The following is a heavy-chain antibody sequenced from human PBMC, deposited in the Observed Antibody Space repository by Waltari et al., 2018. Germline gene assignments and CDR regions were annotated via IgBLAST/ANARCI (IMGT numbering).Heavy chain of an antibody. CDR3: ARGAVGEGAYFDY. CDR1: GFTFSSYS. V-gene: IGHV3-21*01. D-gene: IGHD1-26*01. Sequence: EVQLVESGGGLVKPGGSLRLSCAASGFTFSSYSMNWVRQAPGKGLEWVSSISSSSSYIYYADSVKGRFTISRDNAKNSLYLQMNSLRAEDTAVYYCARGAVGEGAYFDYWGQGTTVTVSS. J-gene: IGHJ4*03. CDR2: ISSSSSYI.